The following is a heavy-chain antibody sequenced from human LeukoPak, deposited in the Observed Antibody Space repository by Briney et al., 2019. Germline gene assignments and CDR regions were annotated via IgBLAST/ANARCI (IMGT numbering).Heavy chain of an antibody. CDR2: IYHSGRT. CDR1: GYSISSGYY. V-gene: IGHV4-38-2*02. J-gene: IGHJ6*03. Sequence: SETLSLTCTVSGYSISSGYYWGWIRQPPGKGLEWIGIIYHSGRTDYNPSLKSRVTISEDTSKNQFSLKLSSVTAADTAVYYCARADGGYALDYYYYYMDVWGKGTTVTISS. D-gene: IGHD5-12*01. CDR3: ARADGGYALDYYYYYMDV.